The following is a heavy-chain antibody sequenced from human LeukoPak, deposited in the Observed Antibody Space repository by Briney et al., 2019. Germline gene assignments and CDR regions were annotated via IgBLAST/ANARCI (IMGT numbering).Heavy chain of an antibody. CDR2: ISGSGGST. V-gene: IGHV3-23*01. CDR3: AKDPRPWGSYYFDY. J-gene: IGHJ4*02. Sequence: GGSLGLSCAASGFTFSSYAMSWVRQAPGKGLVWVSAISGSGGSTYYADSVKGRFTISRDNSKNTLYLQMNSLGAEDTAVYYCAKDPRPWGSYYFDYWGQGTLVTVSS. CDR1: GFTFSSYA. D-gene: IGHD3-16*01.